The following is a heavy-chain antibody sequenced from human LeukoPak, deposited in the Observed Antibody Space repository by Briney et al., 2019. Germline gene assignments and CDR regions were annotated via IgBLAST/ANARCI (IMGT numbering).Heavy chain of an antibody. CDR3: TRWGPSPSDY. J-gene: IGHJ4*02. Sequence: ASVKVPCKASGYIFINHGIAWVRQAPGQGLEYMGWISAYNGNTDYAQKFQGRVTMTTDTSTITAYMELRGLRFDDTAVYYCTRWGPSPSDYWGQGTLVTVSS. D-gene: IGHD1-26*01. V-gene: IGHV1-18*01. CDR1: GYIFINHG. CDR2: ISAYNGNT.